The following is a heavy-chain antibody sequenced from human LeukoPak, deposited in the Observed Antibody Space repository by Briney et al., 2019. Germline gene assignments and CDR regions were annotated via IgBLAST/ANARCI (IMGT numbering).Heavy chain of an antibody. CDR1: GGSFSGYY. CDR2: INHSGST. V-gene: IGHV4-34*01. CDR3: ARVPYCSSTSCYHY. J-gene: IGHJ4*02. Sequence: PSETLSLTCAVYGGSFSGYYWSWIRQPPGKGLEWIGEINHSGSTNYNPSLKSRVTISADTSKNQFSLKLSSVTAADTAVYYCARVPYCSSTSCYHYWGQGTLVTVSS. D-gene: IGHD2-2*01.